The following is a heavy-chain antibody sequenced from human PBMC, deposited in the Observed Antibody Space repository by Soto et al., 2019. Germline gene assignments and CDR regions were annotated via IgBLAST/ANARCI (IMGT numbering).Heavy chain of an antibody. Sequence: SETLSLTCTVSGGSISSSSYYWDWIRQPPGKGLEWIGSIYYSGSTYYNPSLKSRVTISVDTSKNQFSLKLSSVTAADTAVYYCARRGGATIMDYWGQGTLVTVS. CDR3: ARRGGATIMDY. D-gene: IGHD5-12*01. J-gene: IGHJ4*02. CDR2: IYYSGST. CDR1: GGSISSSSYY. V-gene: IGHV4-39*01.